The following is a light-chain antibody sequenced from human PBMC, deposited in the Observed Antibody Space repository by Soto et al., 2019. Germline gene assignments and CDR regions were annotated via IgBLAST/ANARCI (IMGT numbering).Light chain of an antibody. CDR1: QSLDNY. CDR2: DAS. Sequence: EIVLTQSPATLALSPGERATLSCRASQSLDNYLAWYQHKPGQPPRLLIYDASTRATDIPARFSGSVSGTDFTLTISGLEHEAFAVEYCQQRGRWPSFGGGTKVEIK. J-gene: IGKJ4*01. CDR3: QQRGRWPS. V-gene: IGKV3-11*01.